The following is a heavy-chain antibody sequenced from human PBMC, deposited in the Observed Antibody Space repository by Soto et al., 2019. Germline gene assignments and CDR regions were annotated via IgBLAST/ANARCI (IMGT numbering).Heavy chain of an antibody. CDR2: IYDSGST. J-gene: IGHJ5*02. D-gene: IGHD2-21*01. CDR3: TRDVFLHPHNWFDP. Sequence: WIWIRQQPGEGLEWIGYIYDSGSTSYNPSLKSRVTISIDTSKNQFSLNLSSVTAADTAMYYCTRDVFLHPHNWFDPWGQGTLVTVSS. V-gene: IGHV4-31*02.